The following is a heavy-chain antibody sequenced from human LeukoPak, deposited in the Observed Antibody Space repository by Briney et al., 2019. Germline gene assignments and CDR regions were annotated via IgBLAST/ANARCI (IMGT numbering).Heavy chain of an antibody. J-gene: IGHJ6*03. Sequence: SETLSLTCTVSGGSISSSSYYWGWLRQPPGQGPEWIGSIYYSGSTYYNPSLKSRVTISVDTSKNQFSLKLSSVTAADTAVYYCASLGGIAARPENGVGYYYYMDVWGKGTTVTVSS. D-gene: IGHD6-6*01. CDR2: IYYSGST. CDR3: ASLGGIAARPENGVGYYYYMDV. CDR1: GGSISSSSYY. V-gene: IGHV4-39*01.